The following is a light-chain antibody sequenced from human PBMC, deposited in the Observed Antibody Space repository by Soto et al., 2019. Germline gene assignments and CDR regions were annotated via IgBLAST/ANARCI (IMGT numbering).Light chain of an antibody. CDR3: QKYGSSPPYT. J-gene: IGKJ2*01. Sequence: EIVLTQSPGTLSLSPGERAILSCKASQSVSSSYLAWYQQKPGQAPRLLIYGASSRATGIPDRFSGSGSGTDFTLTISRLEPEDFAVYYCQKYGSSPPYTFGQGTKLEIK. V-gene: IGKV3-20*01. CDR1: QSVSSSY. CDR2: GAS.